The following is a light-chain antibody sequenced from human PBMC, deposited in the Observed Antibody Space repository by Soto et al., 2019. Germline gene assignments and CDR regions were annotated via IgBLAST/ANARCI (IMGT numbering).Light chain of an antibody. J-gene: IGLJ1*01. V-gene: IGLV1-40*01. Sequence: SSLTQPSPLSGSPGQSITLSCPGTSSDLGGYNHVSWYQQLPGTAPKLPIYGNSNRPSGVPDRFSGSKSGTSASLAITGLKAEDEADYYCQSYDSSLSGYVFGTGTKVTVL. CDR1: SSDLGGYNH. CDR3: QSYDSSLSGYV. CDR2: GNS.